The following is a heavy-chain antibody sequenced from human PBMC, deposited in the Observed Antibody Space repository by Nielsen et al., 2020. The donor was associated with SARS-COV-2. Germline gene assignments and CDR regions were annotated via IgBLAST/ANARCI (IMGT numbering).Heavy chain of an antibody. Sequence: GESLKISCPVSGFTFISYAMSWVRQAPGKGLEWVSAISGSGATTYYADSVKGRFTISRDNSKNTLYLQLSSLRAEDTAVYYCAKRPSYYYGSGSYAYWGQGTLVTVSS. J-gene: IGHJ4*02. CDR2: ISGSGATT. V-gene: IGHV3-23*01. CDR3: AKRPSYYYGSGSYAY. D-gene: IGHD3-10*01. CDR1: GFTFISYA.